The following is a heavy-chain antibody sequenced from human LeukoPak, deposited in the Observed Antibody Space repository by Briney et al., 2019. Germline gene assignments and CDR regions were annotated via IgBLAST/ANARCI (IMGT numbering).Heavy chain of an antibody. CDR3: ARRSGYSSGWYRN. CDR1: GYTFTNYD. D-gene: IGHD6-19*01. V-gene: IGHV1-8*01. Sequence: ASVKVSCKASGYTFTNYDINWVRQAPGQGLEWVGWMNPSSGGSVYAENFQGRVTMTRDTSTSTVYMELSSLRSEDTAVYYCARRSGYSSGWYRNWGQGTLVTVSS. CDR2: MNPSSGGS. J-gene: IGHJ4*02.